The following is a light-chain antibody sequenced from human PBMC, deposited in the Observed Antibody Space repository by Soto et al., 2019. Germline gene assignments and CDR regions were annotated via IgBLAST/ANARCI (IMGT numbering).Light chain of an antibody. CDR3: QQYSNWPRT. V-gene: IGKV3-15*01. J-gene: IGKJ1*01. CDR1: QSVSSF. CDR2: RAS. Sequence: EIVMTQSPATLSVSPGERDTLSCRASQSVSSFLAWYQHTPGHAPTLLIYRASTRATGVPVRFSGSGSGTEFALTISSLQSEDFAVYYCQQYSNWPRTFGQGTKV.